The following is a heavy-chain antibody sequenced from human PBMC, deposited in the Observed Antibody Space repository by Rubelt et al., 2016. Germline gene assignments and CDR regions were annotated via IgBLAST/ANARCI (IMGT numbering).Heavy chain of an antibody. CDR3: ARPERFFGPFDP. D-gene: IGHD1-1*01. CDR1: GYSFTTYW. V-gene: IGHV5-51*01. J-gene: IGHJ5*02. Sequence: EVQLVQSGTEVKKPGESLKISCKGSGYSFTTYWIGWVRQMPGKGLEWMGIIYPGDSETRYSQSLPGHVTISADKSIRTAYLEWSSLKASDTAMYYCARPERFFGPFDPWGQGSLVTVSS. CDR2: IYPGDSET.